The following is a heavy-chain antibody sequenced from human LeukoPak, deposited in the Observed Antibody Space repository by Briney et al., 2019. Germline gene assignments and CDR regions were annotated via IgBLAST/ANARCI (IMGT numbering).Heavy chain of an antibody. CDR1: GFTFSNYW. V-gene: IGHV3-74*01. CDR3: IRDFRSADL. Sequence: PPGGFLRLSCVASGFTFSNYWMHWVRHPPGKGLVWVSRIYVDGRTTNYADSVKGRFTISRDNAKNTVYLEMNSLSVEDTATYYCIRDFRSADLWGQGTLVTVTS. CDR2: IYVDGRTT. J-gene: IGHJ5*02.